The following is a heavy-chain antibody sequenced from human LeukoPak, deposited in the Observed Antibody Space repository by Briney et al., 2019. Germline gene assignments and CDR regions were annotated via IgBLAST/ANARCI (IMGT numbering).Heavy chain of an antibody. Sequence: SETLSLTCTVSGGSISNYYWSWIRQPAGKGLEWIGRIYTSGSTTYNPSLKSRVTMSADTSKNQFSLKLSSVTAADTAVYYCARGSTLLHYFDYWDQGTLVTVSS. J-gene: IGHJ4*02. V-gene: IGHV4-4*07. CDR3: ARGSTLLHYFDY. D-gene: IGHD1-26*01. CDR2: IYTSGST. CDR1: GGSISNYY.